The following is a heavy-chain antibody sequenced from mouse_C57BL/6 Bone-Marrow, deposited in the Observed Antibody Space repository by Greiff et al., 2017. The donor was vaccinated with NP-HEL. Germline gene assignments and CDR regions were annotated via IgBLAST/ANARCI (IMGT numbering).Heavy chain of an antibody. CDR2: ISYSGST. Sequence: EVQLQQSGPGLVKPSQSLSLTCTVTGYSITSDYAWNWIRQFPGNKLEWMGYISYSGSTSYNPSLKSRIPITRDTSKNQFFLQLNSVTTEDTATYYCGYYGNYRYFDYWGQGTTLTVSS. J-gene: IGHJ2*01. V-gene: IGHV3-2*02. D-gene: IGHD2-1*01. CDR1: GYSITSDYA. CDR3: GYYGNYRYFDY.